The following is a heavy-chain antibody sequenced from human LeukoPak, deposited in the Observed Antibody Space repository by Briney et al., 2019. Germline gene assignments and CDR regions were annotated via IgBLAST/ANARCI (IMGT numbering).Heavy chain of an antibody. D-gene: IGHD3/OR15-3a*01. CDR2: SGNT. CDR1: GGSISSSSYY. Sequence: NPSETLSLTCTVSGGSISSSSYYWGWIRQPPGKGLEWIGSSGNTYYNASLKSQVSISIDTSKNQFSLRLTSVTAADTAVYYCARQTGSRLFILPGGQGTLVTVSS. J-gene: IGHJ4*02. CDR3: ARQTGSRLFILP. V-gene: IGHV4-39*01.